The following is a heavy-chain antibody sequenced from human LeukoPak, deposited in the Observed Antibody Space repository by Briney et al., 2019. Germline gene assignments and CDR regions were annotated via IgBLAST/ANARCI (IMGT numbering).Heavy chain of an antibody. V-gene: IGHV1-46*01. CDR3: ARDTANYYYDSSVYYFDY. CDR2: INPRGGST. CDR1: GYTFISYY. Sequence: ASVKVSCKASGYTFISYYMHWVRQAPGQGLEWMGIINPRGGSTSYAQKFQGRVTMARDTSTSTVYMELSSLRSEDTAVYYCARDTANYYYDSSVYYFDYWGQGTLVTVSS. D-gene: IGHD3-22*01. J-gene: IGHJ4*02.